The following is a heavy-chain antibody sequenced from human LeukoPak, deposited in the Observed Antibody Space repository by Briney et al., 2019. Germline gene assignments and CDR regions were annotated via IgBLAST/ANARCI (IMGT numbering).Heavy chain of an antibody. CDR2: INHSGRT. Sequence: SETLSLTCAVSGVSLNGYYWGWIRQTPGKGLEWIGEINHSGRTNYNPSLKSRVTISADTSKNQFSLELRSVTAADTAVYYCARRTYDLWSGDYMGAFDVWGQGTMLTVSS. D-gene: IGHD3-3*01. J-gene: IGHJ3*01. V-gene: IGHV4-34*01. CDR3: ARRTYDLWSGDYMGAFDV. CDR1: GVSLNGYY.